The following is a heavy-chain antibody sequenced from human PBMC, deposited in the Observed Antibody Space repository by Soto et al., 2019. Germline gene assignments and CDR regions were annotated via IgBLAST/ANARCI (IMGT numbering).Heavy chain of an antibody. J-gene: IGHJ6*02. CDR1: GGTFISYV. CDR2: IIPMFNIT. V-gene: IGHV1-69*01. Sequence: QVLLVQSGAEVKNPVSSVKVSCKASGGTFISYVYNWVRQAPGQGLEWMGGIIPMFNITNYAQKVQGRITITADESTTTVSMELRSLRSEDTAVYYCARWPTVSRPTYGMDVWGQGTTVNVSS. CDR3: ARWPTVSRPTYGMDV. D-gene: IGHD2-2*01.